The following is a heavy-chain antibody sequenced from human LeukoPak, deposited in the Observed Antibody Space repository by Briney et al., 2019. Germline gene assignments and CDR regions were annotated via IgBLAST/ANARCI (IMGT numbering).Heavy chain of an antibody. CDR1: GGSFSGYY. Sequence: SETLSLTCAVYGGSFSGYYWSWIRQPPGKGLEWIGYIYHSGSTYYNPSLKSRVTISVDRSKNQFSLKLSSVTAADTAVYYCARDISSSWYNWFDPWGQGTLVTVSS. CDR2: IYHSGST. D-gene: IGHD6-13*01. V-gene: IGHV4-34*01. J-gene: IGHJ5*02. CDR3: ARDISSSWYNWFDP.